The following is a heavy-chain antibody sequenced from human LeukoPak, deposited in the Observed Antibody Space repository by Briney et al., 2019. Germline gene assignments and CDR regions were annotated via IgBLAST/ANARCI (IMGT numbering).Heavy chain of an antibody. CDR1: GDSVSSNSAA. Sequence: SQTLSLTCAISGDSVSSNSAAWNWIRQSPSRGLEWVGRTYHRSKWYNDYALSVRGRITINPDTSKNQSSLQLNSMSPEDTAVYYCTRGWNSFDYWGQGTLVTVSS. CDR2: TYHRSKWYN. V-gene: IGHV6-1*01. D-gene: IGHD1-1*01. J-gene: IGHJ4*02. CDR3: TRGWNSFDY.